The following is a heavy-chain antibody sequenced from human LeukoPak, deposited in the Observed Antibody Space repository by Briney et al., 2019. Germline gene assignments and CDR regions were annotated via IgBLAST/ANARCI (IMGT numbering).Heavy chain of an antibody. J-gene: IGHJ4*02. V-gene: IGHV1-69*05. CDR3: ARGWVGLRFLEWLLDY. CDR1: GGTFSSYA. D-gene: IGHD3-3*01. Sequence: GASVKVSCKASGGTFSSYAISWVRQAPGQGLEWMGVIIPIFGTANYAQKFQGRVTITTDESTITAYMELSSLRSEDTAVYYCARGWVGLRFLEWLLDYWGQGTLVTVS. CDR2: IIPIFGTA.